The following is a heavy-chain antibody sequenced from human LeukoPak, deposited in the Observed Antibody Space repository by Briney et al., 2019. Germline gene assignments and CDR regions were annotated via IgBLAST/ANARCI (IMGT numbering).Heavy chain of an antibody. CDR3: GRDALVGYFSYYYMDV. Sequence: SETLSLTCTVSGGSISSHYWTWIRQSPVKGLEWIGDIPNSGSTSYNPPLKSRVTISIDTSKNQFSLKLSSVTAADTAVYYCGRDALVGYFSYYYMDVWGKGTTVTVSS. J-gene: IGHJ6*03. CDR1: GGSISSHY. V-gene: IGHV4-59*11. D-gene: IGHD2-15*01. CDR2: IPNSGST.